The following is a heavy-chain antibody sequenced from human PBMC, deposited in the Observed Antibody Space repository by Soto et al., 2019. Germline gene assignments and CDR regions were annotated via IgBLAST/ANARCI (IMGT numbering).Heavy chain of an antibody. Sequence: GGSLRLSCAASGFTFSSYGMHWVRQAPGKGLEWVAVISYDGSNKYYADSVKGRFTISRDNSKNKLYLQMNSLRAEDTAVYYCAKEPQPGTRWLAGNWFDPWGQGTLVTVSS. CDR3: AKEPQPGTRWLAGNWFDP. D-gene: IGHD1-7*01. J-gene: IGHJ5*02. V-gene: IGHV3-30*18. CDR2: ISYDGSNK. CDR1: GFTFSSYG.